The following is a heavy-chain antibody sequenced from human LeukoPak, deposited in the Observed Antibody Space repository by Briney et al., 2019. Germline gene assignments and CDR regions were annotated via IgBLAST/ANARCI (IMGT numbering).Heavy chain of an antibody. V-gene: IGHV3-48*01. D-gene: IGHD2-8*01. J-gene: IGHJ4*02. Sequence: GGSLRLSCAASGFTFNTYHMNWVRQAPGKGLEWVSYISSSSNTRYYANSVKGRFTISRDNSKNTLYLQMGSLRAEDMAVYYCATGRARYCTNGVCYAQLDYWGQGTLVTVSS. CDR3: ATGRARYCTNGVCYAQLDY. CDR1: GFTFNTYH. CDR2: ISSSSNTR.